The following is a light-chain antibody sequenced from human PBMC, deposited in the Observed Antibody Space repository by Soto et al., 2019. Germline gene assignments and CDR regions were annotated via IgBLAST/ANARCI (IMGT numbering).Light chain of an antibody. CDR3: QQCGVSPT. CDR2: GGS. J-gene: IGKJ1*01. V-gene: IGKV3D-15*01. CDR1: QGVTTN. Sequence: EIVMTQSPATLFVSPGARAILSGRAGQGVTTNFAWYQQKSGQSPRLLIYGGSIRATGIPDRFSGSGSGTDFTLTITRLEPEDVAIYYCQQCGVSPTFGQGTKVDI.